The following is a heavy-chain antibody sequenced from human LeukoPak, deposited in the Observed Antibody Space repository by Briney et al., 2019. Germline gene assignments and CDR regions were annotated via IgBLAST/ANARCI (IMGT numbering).Heavy chain of an antibody. CDR1: GGTFTGYY. CDR3: ARDQAFVYCSGGTCYDDY. D-gene: IGHD2-15*01. J-gene: IGHJ4*02. V-gene: IGHV1-2*02. CDR2: INPNSGDT. Sequence: GASVKVSCKASGGTFTGYYMHWVRQAPGQGLEWMGWINPNSGDTHYAQKFQGRVTMTRDTSINTAYMELSRLRSDDTAVYYCARDQAFVYCSGGTCYDDYWGQGSLVTVSS.